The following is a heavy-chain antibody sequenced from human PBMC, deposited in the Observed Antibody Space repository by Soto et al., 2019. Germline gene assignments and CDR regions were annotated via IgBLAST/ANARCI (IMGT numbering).Heavy chain of an antibody. D-gene: IGHD6-19*01. CDR2: ISYDGSNK. J-gene: IGHJ6*02. CDR1: GFTFSSYG. V-gene: IGHV3-30*03. Sequence: GGSLRLSCAASGFTFSSYGMHWVRQAPGKGLEWVAVISYDGSNKYYADSVKGRFTISRDNSKNTLYLQMNSLRAEDTAVYYCAREAVAGYRYYYYYYGMDVWGQGTTVTVSS. CDR3: AREAVAGYRYYYYYYGMDV.